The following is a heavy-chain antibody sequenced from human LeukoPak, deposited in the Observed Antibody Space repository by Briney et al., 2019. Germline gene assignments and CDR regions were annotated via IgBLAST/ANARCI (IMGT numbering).Heavy chain of an antibody. CDR1: GGSFSGYY. V-gene: IGHV4-34*01. CDR2: INHSGST. D-gene: IGHD5-18*01. Sequence: PSETLSLTCAVYGGSFSGYYWSWIRQPPGKGLEWIGEINHSGSTNYNPSLKSRVTISVDTSKNQFSLKLSSVTAADTAVYYCARDGTDEGYSYTYNWFDPWGQGTLVTVSS. CDR3: ARDGTDEGYSYTYNWFDP. J-gene: IGHJ5*02.